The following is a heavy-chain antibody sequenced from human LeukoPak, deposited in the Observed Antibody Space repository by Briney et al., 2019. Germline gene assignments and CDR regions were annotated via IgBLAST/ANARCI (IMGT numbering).Heavy chain of an antibody. J-gene: IGHJ4*02. Sequence: GGSLRLSCAASGFTFSSYGMHWVRQAPGKGLEWVAVIWYDGSNKYYADSVKGRFTISRDNSKNTLYLQMNSLRAEDTAVYYCAREGYYGSGSPPSLYFDYWGQGTLVTVSS. CDR1: GFTFSSYG. D-gene: IGHD3-10*01. CDR3: AREGYYGSGSPPSLYFDY. CDR2: IWYDGSNK. V-gene: IGHV3-33*01.